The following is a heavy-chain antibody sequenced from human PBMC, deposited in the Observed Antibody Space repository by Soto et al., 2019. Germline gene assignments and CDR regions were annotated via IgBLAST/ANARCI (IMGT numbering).Heavy chain of an antibody. V-gene: IGHV1-3*01. Sequence: ASVKVSCKASGYTFMNYPLHWVRQAPGQRPEWMGWINAGDDTTQYSQKFQGRFTITKDTSVSTGYMELKNLRSEDTAVYYCARDPFTLVRGLTPYLDYWGQGTLVTLSS. CDR2: INAGDDTT. J-gene: IGHJ4*02. CDR1: GYTFMNYP. D-gene: IGHD3-10*01. CDR3: ARDPFTLVRGLTPYLDY.